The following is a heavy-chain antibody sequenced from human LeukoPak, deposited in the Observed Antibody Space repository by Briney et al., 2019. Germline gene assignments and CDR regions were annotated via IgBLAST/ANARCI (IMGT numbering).Heavy chain of an antibody. Sequence: GGALRLSCAASGFTFSTYAMSWVRQAPGKGLELVSSITSSGYDTYYRDSVKGRFTISRDNSENTLYLQMNSLRPEDTAMYYCAKDSRETLAGTEDYWGRGTLVTVSS. CDR3: AKDSRETLAGTEDY. CDR2: ITSSGYDT. CDR1: GFTFSTYA. J-gene: IGHJ4*02. D-gene: IGHD6-19*01. V-gene: IGHV3-23*01.